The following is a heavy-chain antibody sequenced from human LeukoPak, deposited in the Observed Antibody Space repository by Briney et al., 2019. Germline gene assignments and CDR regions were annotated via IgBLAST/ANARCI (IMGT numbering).Heavy chain of an antibody. V-gene: IGHV3-23*01. D-gene: IGHD3-10*01. CDR1: GFTFSSYA. CDR2: ISGSGGST. Sequence: GGSLRLSCAASGFTFSSYAMSWVRQAPGKGLEWVSAISGSGGSTYYADSVKGRFTISRDNPKNSLYLQVNSLRDEDTAVYYCARDRSPYASGKYYFDYWGQGTLVTVSS. J-gene: IGHJ4*01. CDR3: ARDRSPYASGKYYFDY.